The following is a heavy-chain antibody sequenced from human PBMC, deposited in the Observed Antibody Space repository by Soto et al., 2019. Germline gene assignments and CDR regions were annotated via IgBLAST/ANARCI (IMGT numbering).Heavy chain of an antibody. CDR1: GFNLSHPW. CDR2: IKSGTDGGTA. V-gene: IGHV3-15*01. Sequence: EVQLVQSGGGLVKPGGSLRLSCAASGFNLSHPWMTWVRQAAGKGLEWVGRIKSGTDGGTADYAAPVKGRITISRDDSKNTVQMQMNSLKTEDTAVYYCTTGIYYDLLTGYHDFAYGGQGTLVTVSS. J-gene: IGHJ4*02. CDR3: TTGIYYDLLTGYHDFAY. D-gene: IGHD3-9*01.